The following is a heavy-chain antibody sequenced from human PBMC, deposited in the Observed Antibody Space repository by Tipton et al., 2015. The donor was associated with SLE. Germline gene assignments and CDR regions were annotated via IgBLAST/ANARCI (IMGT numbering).Heavy chain of an antibody. Sequence: LRLSCTVSGGSISSHYWSWIRQPPGKGLEWIGYIYYSGSTNYNPSLKSRVTISVDTSKNQFSLKLSSVTAADTAVYYCARGAFKYGLLYGDYPRYFDYWGQGTLVTVSS. V-gene: IGHV4-59*11. CDR2: IYYSGST. CDR3: ARGAFKYGLLYGDYPRYFDY. J-gene: IGHJ4*02. D-gene: IGHD4-17*01. CDR1: GGSISSHY.